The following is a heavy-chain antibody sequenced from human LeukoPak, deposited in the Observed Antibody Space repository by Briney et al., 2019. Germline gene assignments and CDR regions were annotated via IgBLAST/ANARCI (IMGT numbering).Heavy chain of an antibody. Sequence: GGSLRVSCAASGFTFSDYSMNWVRQAPGKGLEWVSSISSSSSYMKYAESVRGRFTISRDNAKNSLYLQMNSLRAEDTAVYYCARVWGSGDFWSGYGGLNAFDIWAKGQWSPSLQ. V-gene: IGHV3-21*01. CDR1: GFTFSDYS. J-gene: IGHJ3*02. CDR3: ARVWGSGDFWSGYGGLNAFDI. CDR2: ISSSSSYM. D-gene: IGHD3-3*01.